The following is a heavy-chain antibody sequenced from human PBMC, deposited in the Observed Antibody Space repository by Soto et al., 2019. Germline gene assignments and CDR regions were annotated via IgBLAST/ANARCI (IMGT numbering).Heavy chain of an antibody. J-gene: IGHJ4*02. CDR3: ATAVVDSSPRLYYFDY. CDR2: FDPEDGET. V-gene: IGHV1-24*01. D-gene: IGHD6-13*01. Sequence: SVKVSCKVSGYTLTELSMHWVRQAPGKGLEWMGGFDPEDGETIYAQKFQGRVTMTEDTSTDTAYMELSSLRSEDTAVYYCATAVVDSSPRLYYFDYWGQGTLVTVSS. CDR1: GYTLTELS.